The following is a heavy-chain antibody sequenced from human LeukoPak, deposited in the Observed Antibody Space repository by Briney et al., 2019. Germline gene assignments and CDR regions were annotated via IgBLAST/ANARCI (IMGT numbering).Heavy chain of an antibody. Sequence: PGRSLRLSCAASGFTFSSYAMHWVRQAPGKGLEWVAVISYDGSNKYYADSVKGRFTISRDNSKNTLYLQMNSLRAEDTAVYYCAREIVVVTANFDYWDQGTLVTVSS. CDR1: GFTFSSYA. V-gene: IGHV3-30*04. CDR3: AREIVVVTANFDY. J-gene: IGHJ4*02. CDR2: ISYDGSNK. D-gene: IGHD2-21*02.